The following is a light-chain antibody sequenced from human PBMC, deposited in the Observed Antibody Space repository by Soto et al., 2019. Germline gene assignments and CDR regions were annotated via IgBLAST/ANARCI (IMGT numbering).Light chain of an antibody. CDR2: DVS. J-gene: IGLJ1*01. V-gene: IGLV2-14*01. Sequence: QSVLTQPASVSGSPGQSIAISCTGTSSDVGGYNFVSWYQQHPGKAPKLMIYDVSNRPSGVSNRFSGSKSGNTASLTISGLQAEDDADYYCSSYTSSITRVFGSGTNFTVL. CDR1: SSDVGGYNF. CDR3: SSYTSSITRV.